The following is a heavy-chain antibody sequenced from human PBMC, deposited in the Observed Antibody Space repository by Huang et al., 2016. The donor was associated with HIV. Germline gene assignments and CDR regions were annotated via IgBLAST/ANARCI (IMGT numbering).Heavy chain of an antibody. Sequence: EVNLVESGGGWVQPGGSLSLSCAASGFTFSSYSMNWVRQTPGKGLEWFSYISSTGSANYYADSVKDRFTISRDKANNSLYLQMNSLRAEDAGVYFCAMGYGPFDFWGQGTLVTVSS. CDR1: GFTFSSYS. CDR3: AMGYGPFDF. V-gene: IGHV3-48*01. CDR2: ISSTGSAN. J-gene: IGHJ4*02. D-gene: IGHD5-18*01.